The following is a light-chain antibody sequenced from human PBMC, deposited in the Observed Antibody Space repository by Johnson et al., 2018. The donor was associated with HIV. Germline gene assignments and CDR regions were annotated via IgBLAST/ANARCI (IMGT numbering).Light chain of an antibody. CDR3: GTWDSSLGAHYV. Sequence: QSMLTQPPSVSAAPGQKVTISCSGSSSNIGNNYVSWYQQLPGTAPKLLIYDNNKRPSGIPDRFSGSKSGTSATLGITGLQTGDEADYYCGTWDSSLGAHYVVGTGTKVTVL. J-gene: IGLJ1*01. CDR1: SSNIGNNY. CDR2: DNN. V-gene: IGLV1-51*01.